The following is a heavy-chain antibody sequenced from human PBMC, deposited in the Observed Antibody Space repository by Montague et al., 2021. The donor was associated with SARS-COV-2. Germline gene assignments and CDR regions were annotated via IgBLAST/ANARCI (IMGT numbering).Heavy chain of an antibody. V-gene: IGHV3-21*01. D-gene: IGHD3-3*01. CDR1: GFTFSGYT. Sequence: SLRLSCAASGFTFSGYTVNWVRQAPGKGLEWVSSISSSSSYIYYADSVKGRFAISRDNAKNSLYLQMNSLRAEDTAVYYCARAQHYDFWSGKGFEYWGQGTLVTVSS. J-gene: IGHJ4*02. CDR2: ISSSSSYI. CDR3: ARAQHYDFWSGKGFEY.